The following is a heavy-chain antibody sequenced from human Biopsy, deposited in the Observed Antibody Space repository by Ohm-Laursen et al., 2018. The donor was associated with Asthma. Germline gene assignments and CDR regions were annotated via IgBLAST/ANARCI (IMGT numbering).Heavy chain of an antibody. CDR1: GFTFDDYA. CDR2: ISWNSGSI. Sequence: SLRLSCAASGFTFDDYAMHWVRQAPGKGLEWVSGISWNSGSIGYADSVKGRFTISRDNAKDSLYLQMNSLRAEDTALYYCAKGEWELLEANFDYWGQGTLVTVSP. V-gene: IGHV3-9*01. J-gene: IGHJ4*02. CDR3: AKGEWELLEANFDY. D-gene: IGHD1-26*01.